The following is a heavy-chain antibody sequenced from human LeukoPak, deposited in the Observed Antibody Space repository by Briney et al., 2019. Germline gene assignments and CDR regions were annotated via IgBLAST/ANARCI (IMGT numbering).Heavy chain of an antibody. CDR2: ISYDGSNK. V-gene: IGHV3-30*03. D-gene: IGHD6-19*01. J-gene: IGHJ4*02. CDR3: ARDRVEWLARYYFDY. CDR1: GFTFSSYS. Sequence: GGSLRLSCAASGFTFSSYSMNWVRQAPGKGLEWVAVISYDGSNKYYADSVKGRFTISRDNSKNTLYLQMNSLRAEDTAVYYCARDRVEWLARYYFDYWGQGTLVTVSS.